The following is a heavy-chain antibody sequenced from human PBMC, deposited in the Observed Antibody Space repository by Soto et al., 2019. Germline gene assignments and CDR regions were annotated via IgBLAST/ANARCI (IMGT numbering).Heavy chain of an antibody. CDR1: GGSISSGGYY. CDR2: IYYSGST. V-gene: IGHV4-31*03. Sequence: SETLSLTCTVSGGSISSGGYYWSWIRQHPGKGLEWIGYIYYSGSTYYNPSLKSRVTISVDTSKNQFSLKLSSVTAADTAVYYCARAPDDYDSSGYYMVGAFDIWGQGTMVTVS. D-gene: IGHD3-22*01. CDR3: ARAPDDYDSSGYYMVGAFDI. J-gene: IGHJ3*02.